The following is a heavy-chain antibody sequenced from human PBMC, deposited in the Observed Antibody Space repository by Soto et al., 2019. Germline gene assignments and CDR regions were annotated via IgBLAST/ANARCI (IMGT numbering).Heavy chain of an antibody. CDR1: GFTVSSNY. D-gene: IGHD2-2*01. V-gene: IGHV3-53*04. CDR2: IYSGDTS. CDR3: ASRSASLCTSVSCPRLFNY. Sequence: EVQLVESGGGLVQPGGSLRLSCAASGFTVSSNYMSWVRQAPGKGLEWVSLIYSGDTSYYADSVQGRVTISSHISRNTLFLQLNSLRPEDTAVYYGASRSASLCTSVSCPRLFNYWGQGTLVTVSS. J-gene: IGHJ4*02.